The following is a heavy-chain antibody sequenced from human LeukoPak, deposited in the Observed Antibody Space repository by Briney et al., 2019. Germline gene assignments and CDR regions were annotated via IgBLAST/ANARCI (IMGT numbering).Heavy chain of an antibody. CDR2: IRQDGSVQ. D-gene: IGHD1/OR15-1a*01. V-gene: IGHV3-7*01. Sequence: GGSLRLSCAASGLTFSSYWMSWVRQAPGKGLEWVANIRQDGSVQNYVDSVKGRFTISRDNPKNSVYLQMSSLRAEDTAVYYCLVTTRSRGFDYWGQGTLVTVSS. CDR3: LVTTRSRGFDY. J-gene: IGHJ4*02. CDR1: GLTFSSYW.